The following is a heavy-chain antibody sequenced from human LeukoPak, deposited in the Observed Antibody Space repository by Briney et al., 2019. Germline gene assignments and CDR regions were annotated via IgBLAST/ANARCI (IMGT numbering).Heavy chain of an antibody. D-gene: IGHD3-16*02. Sequence: GASVKVSCKVSGYTLTELSMHWVRQAPGQGLEWMGWISAYNGNTNYAQKLQGRVTMTTDTSTSTAYMELRSLRSDDTAVYYCARGALRLGELSLWAEYFQHWGQGTLVTVSS. CDR1: GYTLTELS. V-gene: IGHV1-18*01. CDR2: ISAYNGNT. J-gene: IGHJ1*01. CDR3: ARGALRLGELSLWAEYFQH.